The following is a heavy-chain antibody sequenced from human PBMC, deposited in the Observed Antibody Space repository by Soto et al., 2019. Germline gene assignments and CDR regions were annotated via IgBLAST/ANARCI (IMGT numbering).Heavy chain of an antibody. CDR2: ISAYNGNT. J-gene: IGHJ4*02. V-gene: IGHV1-18*01. Sequence: ASVKVSCKASGYTFTSYGISWVRQAPGQGLEWMGRISAYNGNTNYAQKLQGRVTMTTDTSTSTAYMELRSLRSDDTAVYYCARLAVRGGYSGYDLIDYWGQGTLVTVSS. CDR3: ARLAVRGGYSGYDLIDY. CDR1: GYTFTSYG. D-gene: IGHD5-12*01.